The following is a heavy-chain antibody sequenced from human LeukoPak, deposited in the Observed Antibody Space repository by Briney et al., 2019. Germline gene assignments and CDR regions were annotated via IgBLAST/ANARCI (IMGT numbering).Heavy chain of an antibody. D-gene: IGHD4-17*01. Sequence: GGSLRLSCAASGFTFSSSAMNWVRQAPGKGLEWVSSINNVASHIYYAHSVKGRFTISRDNAKNSLYLQMNSLRTEDTAVYYCATSQSDYGDYRGYLDSWGQGTLVTVSS. V-gene: IGHV3-21*01. CDR2: INNVASHI. CDR3: ATSQSDYGDYRGYLDS. J-gene: IGHJ4*02. CDR1: GFTFSSSA.